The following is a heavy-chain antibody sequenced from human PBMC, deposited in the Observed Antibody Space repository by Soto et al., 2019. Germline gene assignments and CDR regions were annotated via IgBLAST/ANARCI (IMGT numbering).Heavy chain of an antibody. J-gene: IGHJ6*01. D-gene: IGHD3-3*01. Sequence: SVKVSCKASGGTFSSYAISWVRQAPVQGLEWMGGIIPIFGTANYAQKFQGRVTITADESKSAAYMELSSLRSEDTAVYYCARGFYHFWSGYDSSEKRPMDVWGQADVCGQGTTVTVSS. CDR3: ARGFYHFWSGYDSSEKRPMDVWGQADV. V-gene: IGHV1-69*13. CDR1: GGTFSSYA. CDR2: IIPIFGTA.